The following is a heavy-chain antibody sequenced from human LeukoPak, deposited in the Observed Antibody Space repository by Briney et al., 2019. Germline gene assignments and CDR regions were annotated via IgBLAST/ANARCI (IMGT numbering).Heavy chain of an antibody. CDR1: GGTFSSYA. D-gene: IGHD3-3*01. CDR2: IIPIFGTA. J-gene: IGHJ6*03. CDR3: ARSPYYDFWSGYLYYYMDV. Sequence: SVKVSCKASGGTFSSYAISWVRQAPGQGLEWMGGIIPIFGTANYAQKFQGRVTITADESTSIAYMELSSLRSEDTAVYYCARSPYYDFWSGYLYYYMDVWGKGTTVTVSS. V-gene: IGHV1-69*01.